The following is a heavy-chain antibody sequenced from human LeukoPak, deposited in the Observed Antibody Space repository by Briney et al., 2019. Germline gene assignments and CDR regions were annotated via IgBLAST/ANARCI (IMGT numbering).Heavy chain of an antibody. CDR1: GGFISSNY. Sequence: SETLSLTCTVSGGFISSNYWSWIRQPPGKRLESIGYISYSGTTNYNPSLKSRVTISVDTSKNQFSLKLRSMTAAGTAVYYCARGASTFDYWGQGTLVTVSS. V-gene: IGHV4-59*01. CDR2: ISYSGTT. J-gene: IGHJ4*02. D-gene: IGHD1-26*01. CDR3: ARGASTFDY.